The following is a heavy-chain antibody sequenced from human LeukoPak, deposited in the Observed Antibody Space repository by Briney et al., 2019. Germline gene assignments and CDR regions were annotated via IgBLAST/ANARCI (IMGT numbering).Heavy chain of an antibody. D-gene: IGHD5-24*01. V-gene: IGHV3-66*01. CDR2: IYINAGTT. CDR1: GFIVSSNH. CDR3: AGDGSNFYFDY. J-gene: IGHJ4*02. Sequence: GGSLRLSCAASGFIVSSNHMNWVRQTPGKGLEWVSIIYINAGTTHYADSVKGRFIISRDNSENTVYLQMNNLRADDSAVYYCAGDGSNFYFDYWGQGALVTVSS.